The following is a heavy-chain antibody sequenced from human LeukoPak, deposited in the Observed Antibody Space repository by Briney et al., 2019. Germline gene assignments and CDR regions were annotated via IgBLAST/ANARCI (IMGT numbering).Heavy chain of an antibody. D-gene: IGHD2-15*01. J-gene: IGHJ4*02. CDR3: ARVPIVVVVAGREVIAPPFDY. V-gene: IGHV1-2*02. CDR1: GYTFTGYY. CDR2: INPNSGGT. Sequence: GASVKVSCKASGYTFTGYYMHWVRQAPGQGLEWMGWINPNSGGTNYAQKFQGRVTMTRDTSISTAYMELSRLRSDDTAVYYCARVPIVVVVAGREVIAPPFDYWGQGTLVTVSS.